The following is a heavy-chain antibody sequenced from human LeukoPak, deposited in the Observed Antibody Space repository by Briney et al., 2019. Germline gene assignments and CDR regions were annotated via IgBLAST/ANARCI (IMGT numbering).Heavy chain of an antibody. J-gene: IGHJ4*02. V-gene: IGHV4-59*08. CDR1: GGSISNFY. CDR2: IYYSGST. D-gene: IGHD3-10*01. CDR3: ARGWFGEYEDY. Sequence: PSETLSLTCTVSGGSISNFYWSWIRQSPGKGLEWIGYIYYSGSTKYNPSLTSRVTISVDTSKNQFSLKLSSVTAADTAVYYCARGWFGEYEDYWGQGTLVTVSS.